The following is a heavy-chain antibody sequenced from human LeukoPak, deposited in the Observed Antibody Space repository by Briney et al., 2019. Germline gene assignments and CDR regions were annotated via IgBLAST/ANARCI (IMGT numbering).Heavy chain of an antibody. CDR2: IKQDGSVK. CDR1: GSIFTRNW. J-gene: IGHJ6*02. Sequence: GGSLRLSCAASGSIFTRNWMTWVRQAPGKGLEWLGNIKQDGSVKYYLGSVKGRFTISRDNARNSLYLQMNSLRAEDTAVYYCARHMSDYLSTGAPMDVWGQGTTVTVSS. D-gene: IGHD2/OR15-2a*01. V-gene: IGHV3-7*01. CDR3: ARHMSDYLSTGAPMDV.